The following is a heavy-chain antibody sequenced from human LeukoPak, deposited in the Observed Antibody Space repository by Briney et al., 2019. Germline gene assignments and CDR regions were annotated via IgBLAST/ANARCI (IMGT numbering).Heavy chain of an antibody. CDR1: GGTFSSYA. J-gene: IGHJ4*02. V-gene: IGHV1-69*01. D-gene: IGHD1-1*01. CDR3: ARSGGLERRLGV. CDR2: IIPIFGTA. Sequence: SVKVSCKASGGTFSSYAISWVRHAPGQGLEWMGGIIPIFGTANYAQKFQGRVTITADESTSTAYMELSSLRSEDAAVYYCARSGGLERRLGVWGQGTLVTVSS.